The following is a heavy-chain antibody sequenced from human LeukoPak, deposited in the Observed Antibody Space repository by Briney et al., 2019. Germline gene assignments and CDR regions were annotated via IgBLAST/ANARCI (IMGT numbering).Heavy chain of an antibody. Sequence: SETLSLTCTVSGGSISSYYWSWIRQPPGKGLEWIGDIYYSGYTNYNPSLKSRVTISVDTSKNQFSLKLRSVTAADTAVYYCARGPDYDFWSGYYWSFGLFDYWGQGTLVTVSS. V-gene: IGHV4-59*01. J-gene: IGHJ4*02. D-gene: IGHD3-3*01. CDR1: GGSISSYY. CDR2: IYYSGYT. CDR3: ARGPDYDFWSGYYWSFGLFDY.